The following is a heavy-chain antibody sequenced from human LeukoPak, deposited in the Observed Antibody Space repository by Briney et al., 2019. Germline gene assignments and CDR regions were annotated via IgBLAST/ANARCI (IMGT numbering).Heavy chain of an antibody. CDR3: AREVLDTAMALGY. CDR1: GFIFGSYA. J-gene: IGHJ4*02. Sequence: GGSLRLSCSASGFIFGSYAMHWVRQAPGKGLEYVSGISSNGGSTYYADSVKGRFTVSRDNSKNTLYLQMNSLRAEDTAVYYCAREVLDTAMALGYWGQGTLVTVSS. D-gene: IGHD5-18*01. V-gene: IGHV3-64*04. CDR2: ISSNGGST.